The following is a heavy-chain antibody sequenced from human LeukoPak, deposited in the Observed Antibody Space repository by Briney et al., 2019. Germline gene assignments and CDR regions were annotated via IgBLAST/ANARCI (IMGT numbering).Heavy chain of an antibody. CDR1: GFTFSSYA. D-gene: IGHD2-8*01. J-gene: IGHJ4*02. CDR2: ISYDGTNK. V-gene: IGHV3-30-3*01. Sequence: GGSLRLSCAASGFTFSSYAMHWVRQAPGKGLEWVAVISYDGTNKYYADSVKGRFTISRGNSKNTLYLQMNSLRAEDTAVYYCAGVYDGNFGYFDYWGQGTLVTVSS. CDR3: AGVYDGNFGYFDY.